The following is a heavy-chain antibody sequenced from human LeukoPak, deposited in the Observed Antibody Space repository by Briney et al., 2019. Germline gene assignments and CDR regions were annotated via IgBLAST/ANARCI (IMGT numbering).Heavy chain of an antibody. CDR3: ARPRDYGSGSYYIENAFDI. D-gene: IGHD3-10*01. V-gene: IGHV4-39*07. Sequence: PSEILSLTCTVSGGSISSSSYYWGWIRQPPGKGLEWIGSIYYSGSTYYNPSLKSRVTISVDTSKNQFSLKLSSVTAADTAVYYCARPRDYGSGSYYIENAFDIWGQGTIVTVSS. CDR1: GGSISSSSYY. J-gene: IGHJ3*02. CDR2: IYYSGST.